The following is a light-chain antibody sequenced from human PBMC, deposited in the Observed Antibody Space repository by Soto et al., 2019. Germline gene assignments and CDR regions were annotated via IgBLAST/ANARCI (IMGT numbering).Light chain of an antibody. J-gene: IGKJ1*01. CDR3: QQRYITPQP. CDR2: AAY. Sequence: DIQMTQSTSSLSASVGDRVTITCRAIRSIITFLNWYQQQPGKAPKLLIYAAYTSQSGVPSRFSASGSATDLTLTISSLQPEDFATYYCQQRYITPQPFGQGTKVDIK. CDR1: RSIITF. V-gene: IGKV1-39*01.